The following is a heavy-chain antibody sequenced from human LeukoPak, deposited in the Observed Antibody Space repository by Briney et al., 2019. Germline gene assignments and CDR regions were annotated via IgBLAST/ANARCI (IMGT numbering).Heavy chain of an antibody. CDR3: AKDYGTNVYDPFDY. J-gene: IGHJ4*02. CDR2: IKSDGSSA. Sequence: PGGSLRLSCAASGFTFSGYWMHWVRQAPGKGLVWVSLIKSDGSSAMYADSVKGRFSISRDNAKNTLYLQMSSLRAEDTAVYYCAKDYGTNVYDPFDYWGQGTLVTVSS. CDR1: GFTFSGYW. D-gene: IGHD2-8*01. V-gene: IGHV3-74*03.